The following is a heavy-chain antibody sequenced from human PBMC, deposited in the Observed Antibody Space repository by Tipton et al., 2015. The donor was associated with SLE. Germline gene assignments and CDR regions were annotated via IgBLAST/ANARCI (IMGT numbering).Heavy chain of an antibody. CDR3: ARSPRIAARRGWFDP. J-gene: IGHJ5*02. CDR1: GGSISSYY. CDR2: IYHSGST. Sequence: TLSLTCTVSGGSISSYYWSWIRQPPGKGLEWIGSIYHSGSTNYNPSLKSRVTISVDTSKNQFSLKLSSVTAADTAVYYCARSPRIAARRGWFDPWGQGTLVTVSS. D-gene: IGHD6-6*01. V-gene: IGHV4-59*12.